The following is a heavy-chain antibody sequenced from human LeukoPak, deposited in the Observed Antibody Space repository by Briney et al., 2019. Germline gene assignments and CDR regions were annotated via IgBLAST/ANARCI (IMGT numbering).Heavy chain of an antibody. J-gene: IGHJ3*02. V-gene: IGHV7-4-1*02. Sequence: GASVKVSCKASGSTFSRNAINWVRQAPGQGLEWMGWLNTKSGTPTYAQGFTGRFVFSLDISVSTAYLQISNLTPEDTAVYYCARRSPSADAFDIWGQGTMVTVSS. CDR3: ARRSPSADAFDI. CDR1: GSTFSRNA. CDR2: LNTKSGTP.